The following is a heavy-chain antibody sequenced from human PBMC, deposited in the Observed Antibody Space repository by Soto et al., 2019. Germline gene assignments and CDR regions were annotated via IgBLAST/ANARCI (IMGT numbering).Heavy chain of an antibody. CDR2: IKSKTDGGTT. Sequence: AGSLRLSGAASGFTFSNAWMSWVRQAPGKGLEWGGCIKSKTDGGTTDYAAPVKGRFTISRDDSKNTLYLQVNSLKTEDTAVYYCTTGQSVVVTLAWFDPWGQGTLVTVS. D-gene: IGHD2-21*02. CDR3: TTGQSVVVTLAWFDP. CDR1: GFTFSNAW. V-gene: IGHV3-15*01. J-gene: IGHJ5*02.